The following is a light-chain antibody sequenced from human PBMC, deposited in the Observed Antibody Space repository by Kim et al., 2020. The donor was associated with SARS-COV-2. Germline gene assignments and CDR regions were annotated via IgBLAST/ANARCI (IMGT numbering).Light chain of an antibody. CDR1: RSNIGGYNH. CDR3: SSYGGNNNWV. CDR2: EVS. V-gene: IGLV2-8*01. Sequence: GQSVTISCTGTRSNIGGYNHVSWYQQHPGKAPKLMIYEVSQWPSGVPDRFSGSKSGNTASLTVSGLQADDEANYYCSSYGGNNNWVFGGGTQLTVL. J-gene: IGLJ3*02.